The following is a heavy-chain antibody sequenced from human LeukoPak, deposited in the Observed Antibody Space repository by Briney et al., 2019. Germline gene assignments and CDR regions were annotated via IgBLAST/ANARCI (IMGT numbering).Heavy chain of an antibody. V-gene: IGHV1-2*02. CDR1: GYTFTDYY. J-gene: IGHJ4*02. CDR2: INPNTGGT. D-gene: IGHD7-27*01. Sequence: ASVKVSCKASGYTFTDYYIHWVRQAPGQGLEWMGNINPNTGGTNYPQKFRGRVTMTRDTSITTAYMDLSRLTSDDTAVYYCARDRTSNWGPSYYFDYWGQGTLVTVSS. CDR3: ARDRTSNWGPSYYFDY.